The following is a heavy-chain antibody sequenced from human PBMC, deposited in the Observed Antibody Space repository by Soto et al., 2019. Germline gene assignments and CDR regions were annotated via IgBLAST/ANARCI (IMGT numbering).Heavy chain of an antibody. CDR1: GITFSSYA. V-gene: IGHV3-23*01. Sequence: EVQLLESGGGLVQPGGSLRLSCAASGITFSSYAMTWVRQAPGEGLEWVSAISGGGGTTYYADSVKGRFTISRDNSKNTLYLQMNSLRAEDTAVYYCAKVGITGTTVYWFDPWGQGTLVTVSS. D-gene: IGHD1-7*01. J-gene: IGHJ5*02. CDR3: AKVGITGTTVYWFDP. CDR2: ISGGGGTT.